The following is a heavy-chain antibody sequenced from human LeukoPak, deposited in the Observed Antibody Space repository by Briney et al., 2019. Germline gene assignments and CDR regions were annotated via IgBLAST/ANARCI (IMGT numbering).Heavy chain of an antibody. Sequence: SSETLSLTCTVSGGSISSYYWSWIRQPPGKGLEWIGYIYYSGSTNYNPSLKSRVTISVDTSKNQFSLKLSSVTAADTAVYYCARGRAGDYFDYWGQGTLVTASS. CDR1: GGSISSYY. D-gene: IGHD1-26*01. V-gene: IGHV4-59*08. J-gene: IGHJ4*02. CDR2: IYYSGST. CDR3: ARGRAGDYFDY.